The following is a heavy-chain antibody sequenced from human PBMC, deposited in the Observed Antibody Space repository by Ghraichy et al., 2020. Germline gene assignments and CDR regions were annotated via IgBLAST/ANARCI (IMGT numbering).Heavy chain of an antibody. J-gene: IGHJ4*02. CDR2: ISGSGIGT. Sequence: GGSLRLSCAASGFTFTNYAMSWVRQAPRKGLEWVSSISGSGIGTYYSDSVKGRFTISRDNSKNTVSLQMNRLKADDTAVYYCAKTRKNGYNAGNNWGQGTLVTVSS. V-gene: IGHV3-23*01. CDR3: AKTRKNGYNAGNN. CDR1: GFTFTNYA. D-gene: IGHD5-24*01.